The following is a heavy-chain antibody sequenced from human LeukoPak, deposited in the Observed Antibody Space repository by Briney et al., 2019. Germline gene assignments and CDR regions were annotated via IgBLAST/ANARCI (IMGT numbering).Heavy chain of an antibody. CDR1: GFTFSSHG. CDR3: ARALYYYYGMDV. CDR2: ISYDGSNK. V-gene: IGHV3-30*03. J-gene: IGHJ6*02. Sequence: GRSLRLSCAASGFTFSSHGMHWVRQALGKGLEWVAVISYDGSNKYYADSVKGRFTISRDNSKNTLYLQMNSLRAEDTAVYYCARALYYYYGMDVWGQGTTVTVSS.